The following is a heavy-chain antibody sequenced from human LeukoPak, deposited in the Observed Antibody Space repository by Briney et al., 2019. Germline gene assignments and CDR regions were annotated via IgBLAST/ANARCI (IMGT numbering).Heavy chain of an antibody. D-gene: IGHD1-1*01. CDR3: ARGSTTPGGGGAFDI. J-gene: IGHJ3*02. CDR2: IYTSGST. V-gene: IGHV4-4*07. CDR1: GGSISSYY. Sequence: PSETLSLTCTVSGGSISSYYWSWLRQPAGKGLEWIGRIYTSGSTNYNPSLKSRVTMSVDTSKNQFSLKLSSVTAADTAVYYCARGSTTPGGGGAFDIWGQGTMVTVSS.